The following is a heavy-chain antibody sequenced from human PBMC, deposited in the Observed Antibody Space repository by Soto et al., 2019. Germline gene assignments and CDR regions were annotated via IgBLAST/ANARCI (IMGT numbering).Heavy chain of an antibody. CDR3: AHRLGYYDSSASLYFQH. D-gene: IGHD3-22*01. Sequence: VNPTQTLTLTCTFSGFSLTDNAVGVGWFRQPPGKALEWLALIYWDDDNHYSPSLKSRLTFTKDTSKNQVVLTMTNMDPVDTATYYCAHRLGYYDSSASLYFQHWGQGTLVTVSS. V-gene: IGHV2-5*02. CDR2: IYWDDDN. CDR1: GFSLTDNAVG. J-gene: IGHJ1*01.